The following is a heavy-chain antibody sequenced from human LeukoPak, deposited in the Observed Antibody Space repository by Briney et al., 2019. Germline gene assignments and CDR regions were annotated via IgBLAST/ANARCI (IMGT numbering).Heavy chain of an antibody. CDR2: INPSGGST. V-gene: IGHV1-46*01. Sequence: AASVKVSCKASGYTFTSYYMHWVRHAPGQGLERMGIINPSGGSTSYAQKFQGRVTMTRDTSTSAVYMELSSLRSEDTAVYYCARGPGSSWLVDYWGQGTLVTVSS. CDR1: GYTFTSYY. J-gene: IGHJ4*02. CDR3: ARGPGSSWLVDY. D-gene: IGHD6-13*01.